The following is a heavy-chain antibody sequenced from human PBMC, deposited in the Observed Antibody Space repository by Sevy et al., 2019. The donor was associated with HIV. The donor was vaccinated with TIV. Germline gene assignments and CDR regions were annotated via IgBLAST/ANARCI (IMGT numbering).Heavy chain of an antibody. CDR3: ARDGGATDYGMDV. Sequence: GGSLRLSCGASGFTFNTYNFNWVRQAPGKGLECVSSISSTSTYIAYADSVRGRFTISRDNAMNSLYLQMNNLRAEDTAIYYYARDGGATDYGMDVWGLGTTVTVSS. J-gene: IGHJ6*02. CDR1: GFTFNTYN. CDR2: ISSTSTYI. D-gene: IGHD1-26*01. V-gene: IGHV3-21*01.